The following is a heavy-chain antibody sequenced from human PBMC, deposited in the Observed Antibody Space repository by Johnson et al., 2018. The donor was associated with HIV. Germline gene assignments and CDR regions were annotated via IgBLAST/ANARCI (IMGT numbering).Heavy chain of an antibody. Sequence: VQLVESGGGLVKPGGSIRLSCAASGFTVSNNYMNWVRQAPGKGLEWVSVFYSRGSTYYADSVKGRFTISRDNSKNTGSLQMNSLRAEDTALYYCVRGIVGATGAFDLWGQGTLVTVSS. D-gene: IGHD1-26*01. CDR3: VRGIVGATGAFDL. J-gene: IGHJ3*01. CDR1: GFTVSNNY. V-gene: IGHV3-66*01. CDR2: FYSRGST.